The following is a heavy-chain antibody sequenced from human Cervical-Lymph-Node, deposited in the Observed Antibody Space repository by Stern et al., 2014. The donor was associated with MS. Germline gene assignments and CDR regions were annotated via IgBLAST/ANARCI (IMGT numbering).Heavy chain of an antibody. Sequence: VQLVESGPGLVKPSQTLSLTCTVSGDSINSGSFYWSWIRQPAGQGLEWIGRIWPSGSAFYLPSLTRRAAIPTETSKNQFSLKLPSVTAADTAIYFCASGYRFFDYWGQGILVTVSS. D-gene: IGHD5-18*01. CDR1: GDSINSGSFY. CDR3: ASGYRFFDY. V-gene: IGHV4-61*02. CDR2: IWPSGSA. J-gene: IGHJ4*02.